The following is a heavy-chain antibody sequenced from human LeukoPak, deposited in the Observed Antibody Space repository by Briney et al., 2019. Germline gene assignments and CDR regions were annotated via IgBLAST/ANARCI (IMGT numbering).Heavy chain of an antibody. D-gene: IGHD5-18*01. V-gene: IGHV3-73*01. CDR2: IRSKANSYAT. CDR1: GFTFSGSA. CDR3: TSITADTAMVGFDY. Sequence: PGGSLKLSCAASGFTFSGSAMHWVRQASGKGLEWVGRIRSKANSYATAYAASVKGRFTISRDDSKNTAYLQMNSLKTEDTAVYYCTSITADTAMVGFDYWGQGTLVTVSS. J-gene: IGHJ4*02.